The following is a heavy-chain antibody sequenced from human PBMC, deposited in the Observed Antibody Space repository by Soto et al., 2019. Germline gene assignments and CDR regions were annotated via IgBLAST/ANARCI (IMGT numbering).Heavy chain of an antibody. J-gene: IGHJ5*02. D-gene: IGHD3-3*01. Sequence: EVQLLESGGGLVQPGGSLRLSCAASGFTFSSYAMSWVRQAPGKGLEWVSAISGSGGSTYYADSVKGRFTISRDNSKNRLYLQMNSLRAEDTAVYYCARVTPLFTIFRVDSGYWFDPWGQGTLVTVSS. V-gene: IGHV3-23*01. CDR3: ARVTPLFTIFRVDSGYWFDP. CDR1: GFTFSSYA. CDR2: ISGSGGST.